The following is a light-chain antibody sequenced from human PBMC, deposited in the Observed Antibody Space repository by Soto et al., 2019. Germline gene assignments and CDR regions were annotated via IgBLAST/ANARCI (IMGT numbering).Light chain of an antibody. CDR2: AAS. V-gene: IGKV1-39*01. Sequence: DLQMTQSPSSLSASVGARVTITCRASQSISSYLNCYQQKPGKAPKLMIYAASRLQSGVPSRFSGSGSGSAFTLTISRLQHEDFATYYVQHSYSTPPYTFGQGTKLEIK. CDR3: QHSYSTPPYT. J-gene: IGKJ2*01. CDR1: QSISSY.